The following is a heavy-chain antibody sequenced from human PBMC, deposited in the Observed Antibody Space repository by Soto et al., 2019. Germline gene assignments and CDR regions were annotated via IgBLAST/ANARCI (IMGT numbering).Heavy chain of an antibody. J-gene: IGHJ4*02. CDR3: AREYGSGSRFDY. V-gene: IGHV1-18*01. Sequence: QVQLVQSGAEVKKPGASVKVSCKASGYTFTSYGISWVRQAPGQGLEWMGWISAYNGNTNHAQKLQGRVTMTTDTPTSSAYMALMRLGSDDTAVYYCAREYGSGSRFDYWGQGPRVSVSS. CDR1: GYTFTSYG. CDR2: ISAYNGNT. D-gene: IGHD3-10*01.